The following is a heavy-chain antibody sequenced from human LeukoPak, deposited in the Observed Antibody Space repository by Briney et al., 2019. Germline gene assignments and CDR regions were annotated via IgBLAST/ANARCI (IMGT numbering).Heavy chain of an antibody. CDR1: GLTVVDYT. CDR2: ISGDGGST. CDR3: AKDIEYDSSGYYLDPEYYFDF. Sequence: GGSLTLSCAPAGLTVVDYTIHSVRQAPGKGLECVSLISGDGGSTYYADCVKGRFTISRDNSKISLYLQMNSLRTEDTALYYCAKDIEYDSSGYYLDPEYYFDFWGQGTLVTVSS. J-gene: IGHJ4*02. V-gene: IGHV3-43*01. D-gene: IGHD3-22*01.